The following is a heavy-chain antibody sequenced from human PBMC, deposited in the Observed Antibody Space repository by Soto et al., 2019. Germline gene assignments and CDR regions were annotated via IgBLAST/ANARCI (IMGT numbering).Heavy chain of an antibody. D-gene: IGHD3-22*01. V-gene: IGHV3-73*01. CDR1: GFTFSGSD. J-gene: IGHJ4*02. CDR3: SRVVYDSSGYYYY. Sequence: PGGSLRLSCAASGFTFSGSDIHWVRQASGKGLDWVGRIRTKGNDYATAYGASVTGRFTISRDDSKNTAYLQMNSLKTEDTAVYYCSRVVYDSSGYYYYWGQGTLVTVSS. CDR2: IRTKGNDYAT.